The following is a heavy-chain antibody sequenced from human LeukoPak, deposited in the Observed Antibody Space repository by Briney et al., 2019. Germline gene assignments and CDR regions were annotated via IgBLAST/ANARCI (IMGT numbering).Heavy chain of an antibody. J-gene: IGHJ4*02. V-gene: IGHV3-48*01. CDR3: ASGVSSTSCYVDY. Sequence: GGSLRLSCAASGFTFSSYSMNWVRQTPGKGLEWISYISNSSSTMYYADSVKGRFTISRDNAKNSLYLQMNSLRAEDTAVYHCASGVSSTSCYVDYWGQGTLVTVSS. CDR2: ISNSSSTM. D-gene: IGHD2-2*01. CDR1: GFTFSSYS.